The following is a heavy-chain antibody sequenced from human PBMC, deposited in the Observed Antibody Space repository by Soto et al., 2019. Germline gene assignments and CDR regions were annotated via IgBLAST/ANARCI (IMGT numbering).Heavy chain of an antibody. Sequence: QVQLVQSGAEVKKPGASVKVSCKASGYTFTSYGISWVRQAPGKGREWMGWINAYNGNTNVAQKLQGRVTMTTDTSTSTXXMELRSLRSDDTAVYYCARVLPPFDPWGQGTLVTVSS. CDR3: ARVLPPFDP. CDR1: GYTFTSYG. J-gene: IGHJ5*02. V-gene: IGHV1-18*01. CDR2: INAYNGNT.